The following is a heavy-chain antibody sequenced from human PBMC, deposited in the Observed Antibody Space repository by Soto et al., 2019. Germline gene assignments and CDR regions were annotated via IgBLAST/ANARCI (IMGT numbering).Heavy chain of an antibody. CDR3: ARGPGYIDGRRTFDF. CDR1: DDSFRGADYY. Sequence: SETLSLTCTVSDDSFRGADYYWSWIRQLLGKGPEWIGYTYYNGDTKYNPALKSRVTMSVDTSKNQFSLRLSSVTAADTAVYFCARGPGYIDGRRTFDFWGRGILVTVSS. V-gene: IGHV4-61*08. J-gene: IGHJ4*02. CDR2: TYYNGDT. D-gene: IGHD6-25*01.